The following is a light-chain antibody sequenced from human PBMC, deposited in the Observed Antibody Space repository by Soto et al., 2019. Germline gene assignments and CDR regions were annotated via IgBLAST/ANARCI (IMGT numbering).Light chain of an antibody. V-gene: IGKV3-20*01. CDR1: QPVPNNY. Sequence: PGDGVSLSCRASQPVPNNYLAWYQQKPDQAPRLLIFGASNRATGIPDRFGGSGSGTDFTLSISRLEPEDFAVYYCQQYGASHLTFGGGARLEVK. CDR3: QQYGASHLT. CDR2: GAS. J-gene: IGKJ4*01.